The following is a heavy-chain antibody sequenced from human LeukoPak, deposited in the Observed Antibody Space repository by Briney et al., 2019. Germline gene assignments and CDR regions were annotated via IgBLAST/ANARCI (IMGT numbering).Heavy chain of an antibody. CDR3: ARDNDYYYYGMDV. CDR1: GFTFSDYF. Sequence: GGSLRLSCAASGFTFSDYFMSWIRQAPGKGLEWVSYISTGGSTIYYADSVKGRFTISRDSAKNSLYLQMDSLRAEDTAVYFCARDNDYYYYGMDVWGQGTTVTVSS. CDR2: ISTGGSTI. J-gene: IGHJ6*02. V-gene: IGHV3-11*01.